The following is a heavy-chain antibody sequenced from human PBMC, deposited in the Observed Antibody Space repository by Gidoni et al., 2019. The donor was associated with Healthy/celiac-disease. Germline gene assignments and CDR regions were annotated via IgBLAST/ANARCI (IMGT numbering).Heavy chain of an antibody. D-gene: IGHD2-2*01. CDR1: GFTFSSYA. Sequence: EVQLLESGGGLVQPGGSLRLSCAASGFTFSSYAMSWVRQAPGKGLEWVSAISGSGGSTYYADSVKGRFTISRDNSKNTLYLQMNSLRAEDTAVYYCAKDSSRGLLGYCSSTSCYQLDYWGQGTLVTVSS. CDR3: AKDSSRGLLGYCSSTSCYQLDY. CDR2: ISGSGGST. V-gene: IGHV3-23*01. J-gene: IGHJ4*02.